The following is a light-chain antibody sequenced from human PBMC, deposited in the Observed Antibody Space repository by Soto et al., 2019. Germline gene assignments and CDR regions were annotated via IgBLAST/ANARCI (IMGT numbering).Light chain of an antibody. Sequence: EIVMTQSPATLSVSPLERAALXCRASQSVSSNLAWYQQKPGQSPRLLIYGASTRATGIPARFSGSGSGTEFTLTISSLQSEDFAVYYCQQYNNWITFGQGTRLEIK. CDR3: QQYNNWIT. V-gene: IGKV3-15*01. J-gene: IGKJ5*01. CDR1: QSVSSN. CDR2: GAS.